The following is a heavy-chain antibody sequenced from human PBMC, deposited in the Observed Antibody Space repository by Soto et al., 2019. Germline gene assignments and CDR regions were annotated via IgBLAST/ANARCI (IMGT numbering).Heavy chain of an antibody. CDR3: ARFLVLWSFDEGVCYFDF. J-gene: IGHJ4*02. Sequence: GASVKVSCKASGYTFTSYDINWVRQATGQGHEWMGRMNPNSGKTGYAQKFQGRDTMTRNTSISTAYTELRSLISEDTAVFYFARFLVLWSFDEGVCYFDFWGQGTLVTVSS. CDR2: MNPNSGKT. CDR1: GYTFTSYD. D-gene: IGHD2-8*02. V-gene: IGHV1-8*01.